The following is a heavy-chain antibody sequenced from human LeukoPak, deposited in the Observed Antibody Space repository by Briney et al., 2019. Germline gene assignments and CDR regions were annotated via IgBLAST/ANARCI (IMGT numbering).Heavy chain of an antibody. CDR2: VHLSGAS. Sequence: SGTLSLTCAVSGGSILSTNWWSWVRQPPGKGLEWIGEVHLSGASNYNPSLKSRVSMSIDNSKNQLSLKLTSATTADTAIYYCARESGAFCPFGFWGQGTLVTVSS. D-gene: IGHD1-26*01. CDR3: ARESGAFCPFGF. V-gene: IGHV4-4*02. CDR1: GGSILSTNW. J-gene: IGHJ4*02.